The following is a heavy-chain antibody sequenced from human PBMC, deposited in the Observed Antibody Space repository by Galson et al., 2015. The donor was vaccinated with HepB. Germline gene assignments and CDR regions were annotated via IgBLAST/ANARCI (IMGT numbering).Heavy chain of an antibody. CDR2: IYHSGFT. D-gene: IGHD5-24*01. CDR3: ARVSQRYFDY. Sequence: TLSLTCTVSGAPVNSGGYFWSWIRQHPGRGLEWIGDIYHSGFTYSSPSLKSRLILPVDTAKNQFTLNLSSVTAADTATYYCARVSQRYFDYWGQGSLVTVSS. J-gene: IGHJ4*02. CDR1: GAPVNSGGYF. V-gene: IGHV4-31*03.